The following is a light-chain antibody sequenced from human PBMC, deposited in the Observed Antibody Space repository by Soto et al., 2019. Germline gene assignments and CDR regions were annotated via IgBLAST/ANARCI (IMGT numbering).Light chain of an antibody. V-gene: IGLV3-21*02. CDR2: DDS. CDR1: DIERKN. Sequence: SYELTQPPSVSTAPGQTARITCGGNDIERKNVHWYQQKPGQAPVLVVYDDSDRPSGIPERFAGSNSGNTATLTINRVEAGDEGDYFCQVWDTTSDHFVFGTGTKLTVL. CDR3: QVWDTTSDHFV. J-gene: IGLJ1*01.